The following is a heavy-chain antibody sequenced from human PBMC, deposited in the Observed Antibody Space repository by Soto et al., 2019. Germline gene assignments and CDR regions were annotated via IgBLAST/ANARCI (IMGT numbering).Heavy chain of an antibody. V-gene: IGHV1-18*01. Sequence: QVQVVQSGGEVKKPGASVKVSCKTSGYTFTNYGISWVRQAPGRGLEWLGWTSAYNGNTNYAQKFQGRVTMTTDTSTSTVYMGLRSLRSDDTAVYYCARDSTNRAKFDYWGQGTLVTVSS. CDR3: ARDSTNRAKFDY. J-gene: IGHJ4*02. CDR1: GYTFTNYG. D-gene: IGHD2-8*01. CDR2: TSAYNGNT.